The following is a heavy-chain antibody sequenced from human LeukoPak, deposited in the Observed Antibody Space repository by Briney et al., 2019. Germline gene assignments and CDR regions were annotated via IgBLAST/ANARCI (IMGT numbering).Heavy chain of an antibody. CDR1: GFTFSSYG. CDR2: ISYGGSNK. D-gene: IGHD1-26*01. J-gene: IGHJ3*02. V-gene: IGHV3-30*18. CDR3: AKVWGAWDSEVYFDI. Sequence: GGSLRLSCAASGFTFSSYGMHWVRQAPGKGLEWVAVISYGGSNKYYADSVKGRFTISRDNSKNTLYLQMNSLRAEDAAVYYCAKVWGAWDSEVYFDIWGQGTMVTVSS.